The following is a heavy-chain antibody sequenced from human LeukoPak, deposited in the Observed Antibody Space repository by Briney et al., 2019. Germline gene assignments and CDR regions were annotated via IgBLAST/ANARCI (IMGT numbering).Heavy chain of an antibody. CDR2: INHSGST. V-gene: IGHV4-34*01. Sequence: SETLSLTCAVYGGSFSGYYWSWIRQPPGKGLEWIGEINHSGSTNYNPSLKSRVTMSVDTPKNQFSLKLSSVTAADTAVYYCARDEEYYYGSGNNWLDPWGQGTLVTVSS. D-gene: IGHD3-10*01. CDR3: ARDEEYYYGSGNNWLDP. J-gene: IGHJ5*02. CDR1: GGSFSGYY.